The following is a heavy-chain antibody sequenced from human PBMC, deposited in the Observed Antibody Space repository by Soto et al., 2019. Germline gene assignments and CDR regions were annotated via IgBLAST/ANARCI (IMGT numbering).Heavy chain of an antibody. J-gene: IGHJ4*02. CDR2: ISSNGGST. D-gene: IGHD4-17*01. V-gene: IGHV3-64*01. CDR1: GFTFSSYA. CDR3: ARGYGDYVRGSIGY. Sequence: EVQLVESGGGLVQPGGSLRLSCAASGFTFSSYAMHWVRQAPGKGLEYVSAISSNGGSTYYANSVKGRFTISRDNSQNTLYLQMGSLRAEDMAVYYCARGYGDYVRGSIGYWGQGTLVTVSS.